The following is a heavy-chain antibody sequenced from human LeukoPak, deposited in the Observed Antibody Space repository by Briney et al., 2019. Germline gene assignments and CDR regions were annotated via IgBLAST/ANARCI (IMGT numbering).Heavy chain of an antibody. V-gene: IGHV3-30*04. CDR1: GFTFSTYA. J-gene: IGHJ6*04. CDR2: ISYDGSNK. Sequence: GGSLRLSCAASGFTFSTYAMHWVRQAPGKGLEWVAVISYDGSNKYYADSVKGRFTISRDISNNTLYLQMNSLRAEDTAMYYCSRDMSPAMDVWGKGTTVTVSS. D-gene: IGHD3-10*02. CDR3: SRDMSPAMDV.